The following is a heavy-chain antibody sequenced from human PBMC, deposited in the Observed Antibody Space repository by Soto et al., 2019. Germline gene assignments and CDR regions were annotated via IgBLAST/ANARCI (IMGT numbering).Heavy chain of an antibody. CDR3: ARSAYGSGFKNV. V-gene: IGHV4-34*01. CDR2: INHSGST. CDR1: GGSFSGYY. J-gene: IGHJ6*04. Sequence: QVQLQQWGAGLLKPSETLSLTCAVYGGSFSGYYWSWIRQPPGKGLEWIGEINHSGSTNYNPSLKSRVTISVDTSKNQFSLKLSSVTAADTAVYYCARSAYGSGFKNVWGKGTTVTVSS. D-gene: IGHD3-10*01.